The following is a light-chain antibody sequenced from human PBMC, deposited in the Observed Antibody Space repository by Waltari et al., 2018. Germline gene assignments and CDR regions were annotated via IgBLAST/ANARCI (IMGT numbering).Light chain of an antibody. CDR2: RNN. V-gene: IGLV1-47*01. CDR1: SSNIEDNY. J-gene: IGLJ2*01. Sequence: QSVLTQPPSASGTPGQRVSISCSGSSSNIEDNYVYWYQHLPGTAPKLLIYRNNQRPSGVPDRFSGSKSGTSASLAISGLRSEDEADYYCAAWDDSLSGVLIGGGTKLTVL. CDR3: AAWDDSLSGVL.